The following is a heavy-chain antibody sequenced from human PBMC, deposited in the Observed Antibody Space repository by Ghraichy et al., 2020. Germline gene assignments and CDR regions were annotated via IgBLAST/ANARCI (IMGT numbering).Heavy chain of an antibody. Sequence: SETLSLTCAVYGGSFSGYYWSWIRQPPGKGLEWIGEINHSGSTNYNPSLKSRVTISVDTSKNQFSLKLSSVTAADTAVYYCARSITADYWGQGTLVTVSS. CDR2: INHSGST. CDR1: GGSFSGYY. D-gene: IGHD3-10*01. V-gene: IGHV4-34*01. J-gene: IGHJ4*02. CDR3: ARSITADY.